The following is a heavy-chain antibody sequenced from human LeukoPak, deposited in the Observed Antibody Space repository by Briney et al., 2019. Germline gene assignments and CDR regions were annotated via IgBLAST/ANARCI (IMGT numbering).Heavy chain of an antibody. CDR1: GYTFTGYY. CDR3: ALSWRIQLWKFDY. Sequence: ASVKVSCKASGYTFTGYYMHWVRQAPGQGLEWMGRINPNSGGTNYAQKFQGRVTMTRDTSISTAYMELSKLRSDDTAVYYCALSWRIQLWKFDYWGQGTLVTVSS. CDR2: INPNSGGT. V-gene: IGHV1-2*06. D-gene: IGHD5-18*01. J-gene: IGHJ4*02.